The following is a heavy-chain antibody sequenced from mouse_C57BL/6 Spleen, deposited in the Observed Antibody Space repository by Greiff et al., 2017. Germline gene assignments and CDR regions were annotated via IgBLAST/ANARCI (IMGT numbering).Heavy chain of an antibody. CDR1: GFTFNDYG. D-gene: IGHD1-1*01. J-gene: IGHJ2*01. V-gene: IGHV5-17*01. CDR3: ARGGNYYGSSHFDY. CDR2: ISSGSSTI. Sequence: EVKLMESGGGLVKPGGSLKLSCAASGFTFNDYGMHWVRQAPEKGLEWVAYISSGSSTIYYADTVKGRFTISRDNAKNTLFLQMTSLRSEDTAMYYCARGGNYYGSSHFDYWGQGTTLTVSS.